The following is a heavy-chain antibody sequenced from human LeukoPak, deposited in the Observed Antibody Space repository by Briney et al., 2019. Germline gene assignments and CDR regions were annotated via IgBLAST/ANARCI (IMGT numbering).Heavy chain of an antibody. D-gene: IGHD5-24*01. Sequence: SQTLSLTCAISGDIVSSDSASWNWIRQFPSGRLEWLGRPYYRSKRYSDYAESVKSRITVNPHTSKNQFSLLLNSVTPEDTAVYYCARGMTTIKAVDYWGQGTLVTVSS. J-gene: IGHJ4*02. CDR3: ARGMTTIKAVDY. CDR2: PYYRSKRYS. V-gene: IGHV6-1*01. CDR1: GDIVSSDSAS.